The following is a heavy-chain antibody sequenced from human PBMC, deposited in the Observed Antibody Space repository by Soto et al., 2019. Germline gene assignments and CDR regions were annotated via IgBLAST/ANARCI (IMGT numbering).Heavy chain of an antibody. CDR1: GGSVTSTHFF. CDR3: ATRITVFGLLIPPFDP. J-gene: IGHJ5*02. CDR2: LRYSGST. Sequence: SETLSLTCTVSGGSVTSTHFFWSWIRQTPGEGLEWIASLRYSGSTSHNPSLKSRVTISVDTSKNQFSLRLSSVTAADTAIYYCATRITVFGLLIPPFDPWGQGTQVTVSS. D-gene: IGHD3-3*01. V-gene: IGHV4-61*01.